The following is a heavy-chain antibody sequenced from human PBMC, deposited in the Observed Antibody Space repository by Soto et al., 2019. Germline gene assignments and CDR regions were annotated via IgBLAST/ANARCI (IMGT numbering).Heavy chain of an antibody. CDR1: GYPLSAID. CDR2: MNPDSGDT. V-gene: IGHV1-8*01. CDR3: VKQPGGVDTPGDAY. D-gene: IGHD3-16*01. Sequence: GASVKVSCKASGYPLSAIDINWVRQAAGQGLEWMGWMNPDSGDTAFAQRFQDRITMTRSTSISTAYMELSRLTSDDTAIYYCVKQPGGVDTPGDAYWGQGTLVPVSS. J-gene: IGHJ4*02.